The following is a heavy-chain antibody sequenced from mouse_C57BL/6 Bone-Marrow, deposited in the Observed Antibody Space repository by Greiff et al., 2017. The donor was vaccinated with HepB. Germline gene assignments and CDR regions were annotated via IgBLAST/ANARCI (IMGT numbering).Heavy chain of an antibody. V-gene: IGHV1-52*01. D-gene: IGHD2-4*01. Sequence: QVQLQQPGAELVRPGSSVKLSCKASGYTFTSYWMHWVKQRPIQGLEWIGNIDPSDSETHYNQNFKDKATLTVDKSSSTAYMQLSSLTSEDSAVYYCASLHYEWFAYWGQGTLVTVSA. J-gene: IGHJ3*01. CDR1: GYTFTSYW. CDR3: ASLHYEWFAY. CDR2: IDPSDSET.